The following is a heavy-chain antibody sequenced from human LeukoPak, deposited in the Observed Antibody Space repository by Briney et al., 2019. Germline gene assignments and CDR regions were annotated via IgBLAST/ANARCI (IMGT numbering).Heavy chain of an antibody. CDR1: GGTFSSYA. D-gene: IGHD6-25*01. Sequence: ASVKVSCKASGGTFSSYAISWVRQAPGQGLEWMGGIIPIFGTANYAQKFQGRVTITADKSTSTAYMELSSLRSEDTAVYYCARVSGSSGWDAGIENAFDIWGQGTMVTVSS. J-gene: IGHJ3*02. CDR2: IIPIFGTA. V-gene: IGHV1-69*06. CDR3: ARVSGSSGWDAGIENAFDI.